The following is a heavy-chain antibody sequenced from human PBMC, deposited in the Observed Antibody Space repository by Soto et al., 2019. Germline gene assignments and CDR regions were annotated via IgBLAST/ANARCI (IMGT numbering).Heavy chain of an antibody. V-gene: IGHV3-7*01. CDR1: GFTFSTYW. CDR3: ARDSGTSDY. J-gene: IGHJ4*02. CDR2: IKQDGSER. Sequence: EVQLVESGGGLVQPGGSLRLSCAASGFTFSTYWMSWVRQAPGKGLEWVANIKQDGSERYYVDSVKGRFTISGDNAKNSLYLQMNSLRAEDTAVYYCARDSGTSDYWGQGTLVTVSS. D-gene: IGHD1-1*01.